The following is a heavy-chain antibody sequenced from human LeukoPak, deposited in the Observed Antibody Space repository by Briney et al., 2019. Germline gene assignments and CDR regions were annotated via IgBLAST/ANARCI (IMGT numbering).Heavy chain of an antibody. D-gene: IGHD1/OR15-1a*01. CDR2: IYYSGST. CDR1: GGSISSSSYY. Sequence: SETLPLTCTVSGGSISSSSYYWGWIRQPPGKGLEWIGSIYYSGSTYYNPSLKSRVTISVDTSKNQFSLKLSSVTAADTAVYYCARRADWGRNNIDWGQGTLVTVSS. V-gene: IGHV4-39*01. CDR3: ARRADWGRNNID. J-gene: IGHJ4*02.